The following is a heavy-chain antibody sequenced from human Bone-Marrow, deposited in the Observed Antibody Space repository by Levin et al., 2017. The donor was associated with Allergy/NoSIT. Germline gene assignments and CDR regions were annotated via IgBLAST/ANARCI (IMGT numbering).Heavy chain of an antibody. CDR3: ARELLPNNAFEM. CDR1: GGTFNTYI. CDR2: IVPIFGTT. D-gene: IGHD2-15*01. Sequence: SVKVSCKASGGTFNTYIFSWVRQAPGQGLEWMGGIVPIFGTTNYAQKFQGRVTITADESTSTAYMELTSLTSDDTAVYYCARELLPNNAFEMWGQGTMVTVSS. J-gene: IGHJ3*02. V-gene: IGHV1-69*13.